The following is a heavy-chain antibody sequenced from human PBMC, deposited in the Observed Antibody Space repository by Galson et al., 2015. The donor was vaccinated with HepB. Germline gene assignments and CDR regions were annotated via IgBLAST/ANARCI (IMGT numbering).Heavy chain of an antibody. D-gene: IGHD6-13*01. CDR2: IYYSGST. Sequence: WIRQPPGKGLEWIGSIYYSGSTYYNPSLKSRVTISVDTSKNQFSLKLSSVTAADTAVYYCARETRIAAAGPYFDYWGQGTLVTVSS. V-gene: IGHV4-39*07. J-gene: IGHJ4*02. CDR3: ARETRIAAAGPYFDY.